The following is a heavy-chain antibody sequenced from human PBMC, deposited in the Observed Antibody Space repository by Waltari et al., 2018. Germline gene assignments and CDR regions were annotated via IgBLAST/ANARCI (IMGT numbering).Heavy chain of an antibody. V-gene: IGHV3-30*18. J-gene: IGHJ1*01. CDR1: GFTFSSYG. Sequence: LRLSCAASGFTFSSYGMHWVRQAPGKGLEWVAVISYDGSNKYYADSVKGRFTISRDNSKNTLYLQMNSLRAEDTAVYYCAKGRELLSEYFQHWGQGTLVTVSS. CDR3: AKGRELLSEYFQH. D-gene: IGHD1-26*01. CDR2: ISYDGSNK.